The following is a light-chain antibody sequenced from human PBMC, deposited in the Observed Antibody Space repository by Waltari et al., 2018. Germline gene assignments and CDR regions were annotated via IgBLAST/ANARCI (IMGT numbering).Light chain of an antibody. CDR2: SNV. V-gene: IGLV1-40*01. CDR1: NSNIGAGFD. Sequence: QSVLTQPPSVSGAPGQKVTISCAGSNSNIGAGFDVHWYQHLPGTAPKVLIYSNVYRPSGVPDRFAGSKSGPSAALTISGLQAEDEADYYCQSYDSLGESVIFGGGTKLTV. J-gene: IGLJ2*01. CDR3: QSYDSLGESVI.